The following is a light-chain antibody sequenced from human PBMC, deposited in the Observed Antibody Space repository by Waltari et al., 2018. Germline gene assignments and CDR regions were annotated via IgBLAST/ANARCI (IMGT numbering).Light chain of an antibody. CDR1: SSEVGGYTY. V-gene: IGLV2-14*03. J-gene: IGLJ2*01. Sequence: QSALTQPVSVSGSPGPSITISCTGTSSEVGGYTYAAWYQQHPNKAPKVIIYDVANRPFGVSNRFSGSKSGSTASLTISGLQTEDEAYYYCSSYTTRSILLFGGGTKVTVL. CDR2: DVA. CDR3: SSYTTRSILL.